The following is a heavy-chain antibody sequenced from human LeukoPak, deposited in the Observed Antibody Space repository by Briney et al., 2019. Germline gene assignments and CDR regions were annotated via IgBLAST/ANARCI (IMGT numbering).Heavy chain of an antibody. D-gene: IGHD2-2*02. J-gene: IGHJ4*02. CDR3: AKEYCSSTSCYSGYFDY. Sequence: PGGSLGLSCAASGFTFSSYGMHWVRQAPGKGLEWVAFIRYDGSNKYYADSVKGRFTISRDNSKNTLYLQMNSLRAEDTAVYYCAKEYCSSTSCYSGYFDYWGQGTLVTVSS. CDR1: GFTFSSYG. CDR2: IRYDGSNK. V-gene: IGHV3-30*02.